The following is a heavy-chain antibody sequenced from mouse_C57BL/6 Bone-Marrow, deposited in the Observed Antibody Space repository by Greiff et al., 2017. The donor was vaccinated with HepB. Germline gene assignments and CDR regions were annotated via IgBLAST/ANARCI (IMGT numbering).Heavy chain of an antibody. CDR2: IDPSDSYT. V-gene: IGHV1-50*01. D-gene: IGHD1-1*01. J-gene: IGHJ2*01. CDR3: YYGSSYY. CDR1: GYTFTSYW. Sequence: QVQLQQPGAELVKPGASVKLSCKASGYTFTSYWMQWVKQRPGQGLEWIGKIDPSDSYTNYNQKFKGKATLTGDTSSSTAYMQLSSLTSEDSAVYYCYYGSSYYWGQGTTLTVSS.